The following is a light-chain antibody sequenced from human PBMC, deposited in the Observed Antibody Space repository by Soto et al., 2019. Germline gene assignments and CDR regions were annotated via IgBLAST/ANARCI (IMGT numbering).Light chain of an antibody. CDR3: QQYDNSPIT. Sequence: EIVLTQSPGTLSLSPGERAPLSCRASQSVSSRSLAWYQQKLGQAPRRLIYGASNRATGIPGRFSASGSGTDFTLTITPPEPEDFAVYFCQQYDNSPITFGQGTGLEI. CDR2: GAS. V-gene: IGKV3-20*01. J-gene: IGKJ5*01. CDR1: QSVSSRS.